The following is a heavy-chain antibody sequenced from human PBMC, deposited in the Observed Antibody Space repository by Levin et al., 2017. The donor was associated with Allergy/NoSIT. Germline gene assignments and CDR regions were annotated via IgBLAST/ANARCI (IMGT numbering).Heavy chain of an antibody. CDR1: GFTFSSYA. Sequence: GGSLRLSCAASGFTFSSYAMHWVRQAPGKGLEWVAVISYDGTNKYYADSVKGRFTISRDDSKNTLYLQMNSLRAEDTAVYYCARGCLGGYHSGSYYEAFDYWGQGTLVTVSS. V-gene: IGHV3-30-3*01. CDR2: ISYDGTNK. D-gene: IGHD1-26*01. CDR3: ARGCLGGYHSGSYYEAFDY. J-gene: IGHJ4*02.